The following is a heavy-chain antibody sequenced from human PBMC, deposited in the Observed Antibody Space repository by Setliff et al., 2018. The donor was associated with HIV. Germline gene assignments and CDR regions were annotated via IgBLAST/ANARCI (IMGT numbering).Heavy chain of an antibody. CDR3: ARDRTAGYHYDYGY. J-gene: IGHJ4*01. D-gene: IGHD3-16*01. V-gene: IGHV1-46*01. CDR2: VNPSGGST. CDR1: GYTFTSYA. Sequence: ASVKVSCKASGYTFTSYAIHWVRQAPGQGLEWLGMVNPSGGSTAYAQKFQGRVTMTRDTSTNTVYMDLSGLRSDDTAVYYCARDRTAGYHYDYGYWGHGTRGTVS.